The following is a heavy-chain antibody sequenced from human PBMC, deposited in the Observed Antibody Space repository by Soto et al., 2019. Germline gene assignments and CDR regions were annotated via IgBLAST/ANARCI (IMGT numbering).Heavy chain of an antibody. CDR2: ISSSSSYI. V-gene: IGHV3-21*01. Sequence: GGSLRLSCAASGFTFSSYSMNWVRQAPGKGLEWVSSISSSSSYIYFADSVKGRFTISRDNAKNSLYLQMNSLRAEDTAVYYCARDNSSSPAFDIWGQGTMVTVSS. J-gene: IGHJ3*02. CDR1: GFTFSSYS. CDR3: ARDNSSSPAFDI. D-gene: IGHD6-6*01.